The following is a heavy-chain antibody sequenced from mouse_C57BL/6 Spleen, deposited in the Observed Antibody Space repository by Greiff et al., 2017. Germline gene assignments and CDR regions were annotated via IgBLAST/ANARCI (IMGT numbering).Heavy chain of an antibody. J-gene: IGHJ4*01. Sequence: VQLKESGAELVKPGASVKLSCTASGFNIKDYYMHWVKQRTEQGLEWIGRIDPEDGETKYAPKFQGKATITADTSANTAYLQLSSLNAEDTSVYYCARGLGYDYGGAMEYWGQGTSVTVSS. CDR1: GFNIKDYY. CDR2: IDPEDGET. V-gene: IGHV14-2*01. CDR3: ARGLGYDYGGAMEY. D-gene: IGHD2-4*01.